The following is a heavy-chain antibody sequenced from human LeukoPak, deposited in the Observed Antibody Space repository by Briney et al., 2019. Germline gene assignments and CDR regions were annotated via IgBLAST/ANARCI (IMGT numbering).Heavy chain of an antibody. CDR1: GFTVSSNY. J-gene: IGHJ6*02. CDR3: ARDVVGPNRWVYGMDV. Sequence: GGSLRLSCAASGFTVSSNYMTWVRQAPGKGLEWVSVIYSGGSTYYADSVKGRFTISRDNSKNTVYLQMNSLRAEDTAVYYCARDVVGPNRWVYGMDVWGQGTTVIVSS. V-gene: IGHV3-53*01. CDR2: IYSGGST. D-gene: IGHD3/OR15-3a*01.